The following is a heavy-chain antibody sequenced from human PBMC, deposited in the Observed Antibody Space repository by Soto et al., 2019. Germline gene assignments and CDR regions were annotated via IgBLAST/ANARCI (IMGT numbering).Heavy chain of an antibody. Sequence: QVQLVQSGAEVKKPGSSVKVSCKASGGTFSSYTISWVRQAPGQGLEWMGRIIPILGIANYAQKFQGRVTIPADKSTSTAYMELSSLRSEDTAVYYCARLYCSSTSCYEGAFDIWGQGTMVTVSS. V-gene: IGHV1-69*02. J-gene: IGHJ3*02. D-gene: IGHD2-2*01. CDR3: ARLYCSSTSCYEGAFDI. CDR1: GGTFSSYT. CDR2: IIPILGIA.